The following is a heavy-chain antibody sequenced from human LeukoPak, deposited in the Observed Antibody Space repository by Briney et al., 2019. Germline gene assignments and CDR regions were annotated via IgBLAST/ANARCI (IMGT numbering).Heavy chain of an antibody. V-gene: IGHV3-30*03. CDR3: TRAPSITIFGVVD. CDR1: GFTFSSYG. CDR2: ISYEGSNK. Sequence: PGGSLRLSCAASGFTFSSYGMHWVRQAPGKGLEWVAVISYEGSNKYYGDSVKGRFTISRDDSKNTLYLQMNSLRAEDTAVYYCTRAPSITIFGVVDWGQGTLVTVSS. D-gene: IGHD3-3*01. J-gene: IGHJ4*02.